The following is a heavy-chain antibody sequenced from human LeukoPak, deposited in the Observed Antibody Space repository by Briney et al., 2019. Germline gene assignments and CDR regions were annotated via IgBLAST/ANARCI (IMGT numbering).Heavy chain of an antibody. Sequence: PGGSLRLSCAASGFTFDDYGMSWVRQAPGKGLEWVSGINWNGGSTGYADSVKGRFTISRDNAKNSLYLQMNSLRAEDTAVYYCAKSIVGATTGIMDYWGQGTLVTVSS. V-gene: IGHV3-20*04. D-gene: IGHD1-26*01. CDR2: INWNGGST. CDR1: GFTFDDYG. CDR3: AKSIVGATTGIMDY. J-gene: IGHJ4*02.